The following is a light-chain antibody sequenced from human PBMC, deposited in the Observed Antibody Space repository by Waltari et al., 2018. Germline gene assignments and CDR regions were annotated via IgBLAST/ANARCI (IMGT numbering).Light chain of an antibody. Sequence: EIVMTQSPVTLSLSPGGRATLSCRASQSVSSNLAWYHQKAGQAPRLLIYTASTRATGIPARFSGSGSGTEVTRTISSLQSEEFAVYSGQQYNNWPRTFGQGTKLEIK. J-gene: IGKJ2*01. CDR2: TAS. V-gene: IGKV3-15*01. CDR1: QSVSSN. CDR3: QQYNNWPRT.